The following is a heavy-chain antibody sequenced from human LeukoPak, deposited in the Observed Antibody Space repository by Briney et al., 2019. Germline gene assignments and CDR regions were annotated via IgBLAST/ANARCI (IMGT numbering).Heavy chain of an antibody. CDR2: ISGSGGST. V-gene: IGHV3-23*01. J-gene: IGHJ4*02. D-gene: IGHD3-10*01. CDR1: GFTFSSYA. CDR3: AKAERITMVRGGVDY. Sequence: GGSLRLSCAASGFTFSSYAMSWVRQAPGKGLEWVSAISGSGGSTYSADSVKGRFTISRDNSKNTLYLQMNSLRAEDTAVYYCAKAERITMVRGGVDYWGQGTLVTVSS.